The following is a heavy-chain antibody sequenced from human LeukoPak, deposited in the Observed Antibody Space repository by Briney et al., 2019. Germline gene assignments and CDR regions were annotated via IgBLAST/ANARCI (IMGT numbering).Heavy chain of an antibody. CDR1: GFTFNRFA. J-gene: IGHJ5*02. V-gene: IGHV3-23*01. CDR2: INVRGDAT. D-gene: IGHD6-19*01. CDR3: AKDYRYGSA. Sequence: GGSLRLSCAASGFTFNRFAFTWVSQAPGRGLEWVSAINVRGDATFYAESVRGRFTISRDNSKNTLYLQMNSLGAEDTALYYCAKDYRYGSAWGPGTLVVVSS.